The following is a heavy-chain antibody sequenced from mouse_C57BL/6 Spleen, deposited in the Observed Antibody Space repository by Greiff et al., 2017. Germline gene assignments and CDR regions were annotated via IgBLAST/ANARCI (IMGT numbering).Heavy chain of an antibody. CDR1: GYTFTTYP. D-gene: IGHD2-4*01. V-gene: IGHV1-47*01. CDR3: ARRGYDYGGYFDY. J-gene: IGHJ2*01. CDR2: FHPYNDDT. Sequence: QVHVKQSGAELVKPGASVKMSCKASGYTFTTYPIEWMKQNHGKSLEWIGNFHPYNDDTKYNEKFKGKATLTVEKSSSTVYLELSRLTSDDSAVYYCARRGYDYGGYFDYWGQGTTLTVSS.